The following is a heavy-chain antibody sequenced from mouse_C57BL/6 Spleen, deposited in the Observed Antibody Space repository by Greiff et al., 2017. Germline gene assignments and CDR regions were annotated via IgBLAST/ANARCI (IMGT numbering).Heavy chain of an antibody. Sequence: QVQLQQPGAELVKPGASVKVSCKASGYTFTSYWMHWVKQRPGQGLEWIGRIHPSDSDTTYNQKFKGKAALTVDKSSSTADMQLSSLASEDSAVFYWAILTGSDYFDYWGQGTTLTVSS. V-gene: IGHV1-74*01. CDR2: IHPSDSDT. CDR1: GYTFTSYW. CDR3: AILTGSDYFDY. D-gene: IGHD4-1*01. J-gene: IGHJ2*01.